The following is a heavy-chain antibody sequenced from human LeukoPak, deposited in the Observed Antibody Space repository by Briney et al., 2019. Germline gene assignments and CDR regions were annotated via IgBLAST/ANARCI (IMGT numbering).Heavy chain of an antibody. CDR2: IYHTGTT. CDR1: GGSIISTYYN. V-gene: IGHV4-39*01. Sequence: SETLSLTCSVSGGSIISTYYNWGWIRQPPGKGLEWIGAIYHTGTTYYNPSFESRVTISVDTSKNQFSLKLSSVIAADTAVYYCARGRASMFSMVRGAPRKDYYYYGMDVWGQGTTVTVSS. J-gene: IGHJ6*02. CDR3: ARGRASMFSMVRGAPRKDYYYYGMDV. D-gene: IGHD3-10*01.